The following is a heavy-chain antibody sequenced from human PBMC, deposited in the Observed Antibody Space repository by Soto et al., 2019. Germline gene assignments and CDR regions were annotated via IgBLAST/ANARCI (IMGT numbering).Heavy chain of an antibody. V-gene: IGHV4-59*08. J-gene: IGHJ4*02. CDR2: IYNSGTT. Sequence: QMQLQESGPGLVKPSETLSLTCSVSGGSFSNYYWAWIRQAPGQGLEWIGSIYNSGTTNYNPSLKSRVIISIESSKSQFPLRLNSVTVADSAVYFCASGAPSRYWGQGILVAVSS. CDR3: ASGAPSRY. D-gene: IGHD4-17*01. CDR1: GGSFSNYY.